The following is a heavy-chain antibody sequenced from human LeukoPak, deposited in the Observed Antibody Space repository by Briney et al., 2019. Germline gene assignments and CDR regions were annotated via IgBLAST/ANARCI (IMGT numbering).Heavy chain of an antibody. D-gene: IGHD1-26*01. J-gene: IGHJ4*02. V-gene: IGHV3-7*01. CDR1: GFTFSNYW. CDR3: VRDRDKYSYSDY. CDR2: MKQDGSEK. Sequence: GGSLRLSCAASGFTFSNYWMSWVRQAPGRGLEWVAKMKQDGSEKYYVDSVKGRFTISRDNAKNSMYLQMNSLRAEDTAVYYCVRDRDKYSYSDYWGQGTLVTVSS.